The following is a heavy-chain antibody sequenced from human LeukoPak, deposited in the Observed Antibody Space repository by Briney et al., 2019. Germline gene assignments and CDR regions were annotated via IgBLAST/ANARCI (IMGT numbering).Heavy chain of an antibody. J-gene: IGHJ4*02. V-gene: IGHV3-33*06. CDR2: IRYDGSNK. CDR3: VKDSGYDSTTFFIDY. Sequence: GSLRLSCAASGFTFSSYGMHWVRQAPGKGREWVAVIRYDGSNKYYAASVKGRFTSSIDNSKNTLYLQMNILRAEDTAVYYCVKDSGYDSTTFFIDYWGQGTLVTVSA. CDR1: GFTFSSYG. D-gene: IGHD3-22*01.